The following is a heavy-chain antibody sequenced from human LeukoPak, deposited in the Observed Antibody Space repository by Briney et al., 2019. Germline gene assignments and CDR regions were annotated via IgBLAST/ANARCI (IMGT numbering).Heavy chain of an antibody. J-gene: IGHJ4*02. CDR2: IYPGDSDT. CDR3: ASPAYCGGDCYKYYFDY. D-gene: IGHD2-21*02. Sequence: PGESLKISCKGSGYRFTSYWIGWVRQMPGKGLEWMGIIYPGDSDTRYSPSFQGQVTISADKSISTAYLQWSSLKASDTAMYYCASPAYCGGDCYKYYFDYWGQGTLVTVSS. V-gene: IGHV5-51*01. CDR1: GYRFTSYW.